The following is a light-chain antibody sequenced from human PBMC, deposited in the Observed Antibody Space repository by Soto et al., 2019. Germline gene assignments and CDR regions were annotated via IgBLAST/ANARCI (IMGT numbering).Light chain of an antibody. Sequence: EIVMTQSPATLSVSPGERATLSCRASQSVGSKLAWYQQKPGQAPRLLIYGASTRATGIPARFSGSGSGTEFTLIISSLQSEDSAVYYCQQYNSWLWTFGQGTKVDIK. J-gene: IGKJ1*01. V-gene: IGKV3-15*01. CDR3: QQYNSWLWT. CDR2: GAS. CDR1: QSVGSK.